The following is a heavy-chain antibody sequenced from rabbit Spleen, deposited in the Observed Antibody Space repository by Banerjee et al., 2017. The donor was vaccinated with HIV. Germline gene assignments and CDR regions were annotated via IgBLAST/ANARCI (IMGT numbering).Heavy chain of an antibody. J-gene: IGHJ6*01. CDR1: GFSFSNKVV. CDR3: ARDTGSSFSSYGMDL. Sequence: QEQLEESGGGLVKPEGSLTLTCTASGFSFSNKVVMCWVRQAPGKGLEWVACINAVTGKALYASWAKGRFTFSKTSSTTVTLQMTSLTAADTATYFCARDTGSSFSSYGMDLWGPGTLVTVS. CDR2: INAVTGKA. V-gene: IGHV1S45*01. D-gene: IGHD8-1*01.